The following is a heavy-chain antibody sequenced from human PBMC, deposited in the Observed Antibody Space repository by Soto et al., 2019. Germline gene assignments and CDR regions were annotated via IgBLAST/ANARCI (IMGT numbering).Heavy chain of an antibody. J-gene: IGHJ4*02. D-gene: IGHD3-22*01. V-gene: IGHV1-24*01. Sequence: ASVKVSCKVSGYTLTELSMHWVRQAPGKGLEWMGGFDPEDGETIYAQKFQGRVTMTEDTSTETAYMELSSLRSEDKAVYYCATLPPRATYYYDSSGENFDYWGQGTLVTVSS. CDR3: ATLPPRATYYYDSSGENFDY. CDR1: GYTLTELS. CDR2: FDPEDGET.